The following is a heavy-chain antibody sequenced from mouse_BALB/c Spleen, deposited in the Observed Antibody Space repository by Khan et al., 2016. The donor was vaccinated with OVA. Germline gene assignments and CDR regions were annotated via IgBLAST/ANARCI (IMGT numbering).Heavy chain of an antibody. Sequence: EVELVESGGGLVQPGGSLRLSCATSGFTFTDYYMSWVRQPPGKALEWLGFIRKKASGYTTEYSASVKGRFTISRANYQSILYLQMNTLRAEDSATYYCSRVDYGYGFAYWGQGTLVTVSA. CDR1: GFTFTDYY. D-gene: IGHD1-2*01. CDR3: SRVDYGYGFAY. J-gene: IGHJ3*01. V-gene: IGHV7-3*02. CDR2: IRKKASGYTT.